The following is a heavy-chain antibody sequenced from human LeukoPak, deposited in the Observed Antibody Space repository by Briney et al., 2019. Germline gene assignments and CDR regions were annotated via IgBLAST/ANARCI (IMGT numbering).Heavy chain of an antibody. D-gene: IGHD4-17*01. J-gene: IGHJ6*02. CDR3: ARTDYGDLRGSYGMDV. Sequence: PGGSLRLSCAASGLTVSSNYMTWVRQAPGKGLEWVSIIHTNGNTYYADSVEGRFTISRDNSKNTLYLQMNSLRAEDTAVYYCARTDYGDLRGSYGMDVWGQGTTVTVSS. V-gene: IGHV3-66*02. CDR1: GLTVSSNY. CDR2: IHTNGNT.